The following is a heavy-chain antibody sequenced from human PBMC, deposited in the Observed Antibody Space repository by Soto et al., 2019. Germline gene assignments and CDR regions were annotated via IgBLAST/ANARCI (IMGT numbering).Heavy chain of an antibody. CDR1: GFTFSGSS. Sequence: EVQLVESGGGLVQPGGSLKLSCAASGFTFSGSSVHWVRQASGKGLEWVGRIRNKANSYATAYAASVRGRFTISRDDSKNTASLQMNSLNTEDTAVYYCISHSHEEMIRTWGQGTLVTVSS. D-gene: IGHD3-22*01. CDR2: IRNKANSYAT. CDR3: ISHSHEEMIRT. J-gene: IGHJ4*02. V-gene: IGHV3-73*02.